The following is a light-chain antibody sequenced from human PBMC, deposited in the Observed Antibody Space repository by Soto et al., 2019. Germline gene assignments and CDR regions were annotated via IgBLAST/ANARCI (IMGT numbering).Light chain of an antibody. J-gene: IGKJ1*01. CDR3: QQYNDWPPT. CDR2: GAS. CDR1: QSVSSN. V-gene: IGKV3-15*01. Sequence: EIVMTHSPATLFVSPGGRATLSCRASQSVSSNLAWYQQKPGQAPRLLIYGASTRATGLPARFSGSGSGTEFTLTISSLQSEDFAVFYCQQYNDWPPTLGQGTKV.